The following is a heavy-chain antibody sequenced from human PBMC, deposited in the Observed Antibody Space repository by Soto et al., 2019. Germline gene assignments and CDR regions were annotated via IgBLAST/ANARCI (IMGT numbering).Heavy chain of an antibody. J-gene: IGHJ5*02. D-gene: IGHD2-2*01. Sequence: SETLSLTCTVSGDSISSSNYLLDWIPQPPGKGLEWIGYIFHTGTTNYNPSLKSRVTISVDRSKNQFSLKLSSVTAADTAVYYCARVPDRWGQGTLVTVSS. V-gene: IGHV4-61*05. CDR2: IFHTGTT. CDR1: GDSISSSNYL. CDR3: ARVPDR.